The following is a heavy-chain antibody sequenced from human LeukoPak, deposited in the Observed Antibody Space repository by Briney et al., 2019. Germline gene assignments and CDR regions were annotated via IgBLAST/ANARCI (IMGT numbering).Heavy chain of an antibody. CDR1: GYTFTSYY. Sequence: GASVKVSCKASGYTFTSYYMHWVRQAPGQGLEWMGIINPSGGSTSYAQKFQGRVTMTWDTSTSTVYMELSSLRSEDTAVYYCARVGYSSGWYSNYYGMDVWGQGTTVTVSS. CDR2: INPSGGST. CDR3: ARVGYSSGWYSNYYGMDV. D-gene: IGHD6-19*01. J-gene: IGHJ6*02. V-gene: IGHV1-46*01.